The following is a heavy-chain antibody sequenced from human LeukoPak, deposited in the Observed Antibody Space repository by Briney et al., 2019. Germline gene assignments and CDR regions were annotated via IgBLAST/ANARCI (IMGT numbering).Heavy chain of an antibody. V-gene: IGHV1-18*01. CDR3: ARGDSPCSSTSCYPYDAFDI. CDR1: GYTFTSYG. D-gene: IGHD2-2*01. Sequence: ASVKVSCKASGYTFTSYGISWVRQAPGQGLEWMGWISAYNGNTNYAQKLQGRVTMTTDTSTSTAYMELRSLRSDDTAVYYCARGDSPCSSTSCYPYDAFDIWGQGTMVTVSS. CDR2: ISAYNGNT. J-gene: IGHJ3*02.